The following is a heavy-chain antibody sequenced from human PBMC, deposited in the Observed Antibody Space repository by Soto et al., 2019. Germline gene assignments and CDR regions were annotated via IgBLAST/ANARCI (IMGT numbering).Heavy chain of an antibody. D-gene: IGHD6-13*01. V-gene: IGHV3-23*01. CDR3: AKRPLTAAGFDY. CDR1: GFTFSNYA. CDR2: ITGSGGGT. Sequence: QPGGSLGLSCAASGFTFSNYAMTWVRQAPGKGLEWVSVITGSGGGTYFVDSVKGRFTISRDNSKNTVYLQMNSLRAEDTAVYYCAKRPLTAAGFDYWGQGTLVTGSS. J-gene: IGHJ4*02.